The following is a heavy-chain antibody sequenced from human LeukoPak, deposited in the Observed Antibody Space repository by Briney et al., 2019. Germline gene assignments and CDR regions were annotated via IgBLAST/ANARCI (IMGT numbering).Heavy chain of an antibody. CDR1: GCSISSSSYY. J-gene: IGHJ5*02. Sequence: TPSETLSLTCTVSGCSISSSSYYWGWIRPPQGKGLEWIRSIYYSGNTYYNPSLKSRVTRSVDTSKNQFSLKLRSVTAADTAVYYCARGSGSYWGENWFDPWGQGTLVTVSS. CDR2: IYYSGNT. D-gene: IGHD3-10*01. CDR3: ARGSGSYWGENWFDP. V-gene: IGHV4-39*07.